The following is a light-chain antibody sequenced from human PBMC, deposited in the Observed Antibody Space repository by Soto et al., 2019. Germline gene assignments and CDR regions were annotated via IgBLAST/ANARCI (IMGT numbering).Light chain of an antibody. CDR3: QQYGSSPTWT. J-gene: IGKJ1*01. Sequence: ESVLTQSPGTLSLSPGERATLSCRASQSVSSNYLAWYQQKPGQAPRLLIYGASTRSTGIPDRFSGSGAGTNFTLTIIRLEPEDYAVYYCQQYGSSPTWTFGQGTKVEIK. CDR1: QSVSSNY. CDR2: GAS. V-gene: IGKV3-20*01.